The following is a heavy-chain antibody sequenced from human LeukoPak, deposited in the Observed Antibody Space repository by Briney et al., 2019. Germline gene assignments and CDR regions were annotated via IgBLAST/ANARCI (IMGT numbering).Heavy chain of an antibody. J-gene: IGHJ4*02. Sequence: SETLSLTCTVSGGSISSYYWSWIRQPPRKGLEWIGYIYYIGSTNYNPSLKSRVTISVDTSKNQFSLKLSSVTAADTAVYYCARDIPVGSSWYFDYWGQGTLVTVSS. CDR3: ARDIPVGSSWYFDY. CDR2: IYYIGST. D-gene: IGHD6-13*01. CDR1: GGSISSYY. V-gene: IGHV4-59*01.